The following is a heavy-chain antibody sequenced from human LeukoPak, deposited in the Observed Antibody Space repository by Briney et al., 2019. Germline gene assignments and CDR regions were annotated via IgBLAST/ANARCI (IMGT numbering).Heavy chain of an antibody. D-gene: IGHD1-26*01. J-gene: IGHJ4*02. CDR3: ARVGNRVSFDY. V-gene: IGHV3-48*01. Sequence: GGSLTRSCAASGFTFSSYSMNWLRQAPGKGLEWVSYISSSSSTIYYADSVKGRFTISRDNAKNSLYLQMNSLRAKDTAVYYCARVGNRVSFDYWGQGTLVTVSS. CDR1: GFTFSSYS. CDR2: ISSSSSTI.